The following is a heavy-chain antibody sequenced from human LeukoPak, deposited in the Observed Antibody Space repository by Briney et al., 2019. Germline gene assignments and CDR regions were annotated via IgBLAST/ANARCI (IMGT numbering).Heavy chain of an antibody. CDR2: IYYSGST. Sequence: SETLSLTCTVSGGSISSSSYYWGWIRQPPGKGLEWIGSIYYSGSTYYNPSLKSRVTISVDTSKNQFSLKLSSATAADTAVYYCAAVAGTHFDYWGQGTLVTVSS. CDR1: GGSISSSSYY. J-gene: IGHJ4*02. D-gene: IGHD6-19*01. V-gene: IGHV4-39*01. CDR3: AAVAGTHFDY.